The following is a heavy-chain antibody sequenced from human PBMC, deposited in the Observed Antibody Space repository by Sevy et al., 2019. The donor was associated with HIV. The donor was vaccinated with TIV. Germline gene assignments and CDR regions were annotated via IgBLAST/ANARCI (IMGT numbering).Heavy chain of an antibody. CDR1: GFSLTTSGLG. J-gene: IGHJ3*02. D-gene: IGHD3-22*01. CDR2: IYWNDDK. V-gene: IGHV2-5*01. Sequence: SGPTLVKPTQTLTLTCTFSGFSLTTSGLGVGWIRQPPGKSLEWLALIYWNDDKPSSPSLKSRLTLTKVTSKNQVVLTMTNMDPVDTATYYCAHTSYYDSRETPYDAFDIWGQGTTVTVSS. CDR3: AHTSYYDSRETPYDAFDI.